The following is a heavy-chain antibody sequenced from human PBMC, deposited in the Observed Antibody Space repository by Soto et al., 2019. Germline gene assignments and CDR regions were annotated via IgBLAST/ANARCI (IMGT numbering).Heavy chain of an antibody. CDR1: GFIFNTYT. CDR3: ARDQRGYNYGPFAY. D-gene: IGHD5-18*01. Sequence: PGGSLRLSCAASGFIFNTYTMHWVRQAPGKGLEWVALISFDGNSEYSADSVKGRFTISRDNSKNMLYLQMSSLSVEDTAMYFCARDQRGYNYGPFAYWGQGTLVTVSS. V-gene: IGHV3-30-3*01. J-gene: IGHJ4*02. CDR2: ISFDGNSE.